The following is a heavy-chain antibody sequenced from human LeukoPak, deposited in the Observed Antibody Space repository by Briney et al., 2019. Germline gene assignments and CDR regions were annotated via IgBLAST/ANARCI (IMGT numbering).Heavy chain of an antibody. J-gene: IGHJ4*02. V-gene: IGHV4-59*12. CDR2: IYYSGST. CDR1: GGSISSYY. D-gene: IGHD3-10*01. CDR3: ARQLGPLLWFGELSYFDY. Sequence: SETLSLTCTVSGGSISSYYWSWIRQPPGKGLEWIGYIYYSGSTNYNPSLKSRVTISVDTSKNQFSLKLSSVTAADTAVYYCARQLGPLLWFGELSYFDYWGQGTLVTVSS.